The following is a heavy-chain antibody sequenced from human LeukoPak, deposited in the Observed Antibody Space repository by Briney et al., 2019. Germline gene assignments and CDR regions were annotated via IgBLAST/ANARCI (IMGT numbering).Heavy chain of an antibody. CDR3: ARDSLASRYNWFDP. V-gene: IGHV3-11*04. J-gene: IGHJ5*02. Sequence: PGGSLRLSCAASGFTFSDYYMSWIRQAPGKGPEWVSYISSSGSTIYYADSVKGRFTISRDNAKNSLYLQMNSLRAEDTAVYYCARDSLASRYNWFDPWGQGTLVTVSS. CDR1: GFTFSDYY. D-gene: IGHD5-12*01. CDR2: ISSSGSTI.